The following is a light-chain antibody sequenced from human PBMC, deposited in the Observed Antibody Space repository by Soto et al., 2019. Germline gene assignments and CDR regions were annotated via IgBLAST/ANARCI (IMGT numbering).Light chain of an antibody. V-gene: IGLV1-51*01. J-gene: IGLJ2*01. CDR2: DNN. Sequence: QSVLTQPPSVSAAPGHTVTISCSGTSSNIGSNYVSWYQQLPGTAPKLLIYDNNKRPSGIPDRFSGSRSGTSATLGITGLQTGDEADYHCGTWDSSLSAAVFGGGTKLTVL. CDR3: GTWDSSLSAAV. CDR1: SSNIGSNY.